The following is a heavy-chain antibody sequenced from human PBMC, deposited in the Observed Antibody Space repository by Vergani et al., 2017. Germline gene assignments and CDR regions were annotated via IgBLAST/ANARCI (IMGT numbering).Heavy chain of an antibody. Sequence: EVQLLESGGGLVQPGGSLRLSCAASGFTFSSYAMSWVRQAPGKGLEWVSAISGSGGSTYYADSVKGRFTISRDNSKTTLYLQMNSLRAEDTAVYYCRRPKQQLVLEDAFDIWGQGTMVTVSS. D-gene: IGHD6-13*01. CDR1: GFTFSSYA. V-gene: IGHV3-23*01. CDR2: ISGSGGST. J-gene: IGHJ3*02. CDR3: RRPKQQLVLEDAFDI.